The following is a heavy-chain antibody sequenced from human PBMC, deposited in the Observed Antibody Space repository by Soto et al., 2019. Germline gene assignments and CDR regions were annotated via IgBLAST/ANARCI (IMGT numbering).Heavy chain of an antibody. CDR1: GFTFRRHA. CDR3: ARGERGQVYFDY. J-gene: IGHJ4*02. CDR2: ISYDGSNK. Sequence: GGSLRLSCAASGFTFRRHAMHWVRQAPGKGLEWVAVISYDGSNKYNADSVKGRFTISRDNSKNTLYLQMDSLRSEDRAVYYCARGERGQVYFDYWGQGT. V-gene: IGHV3-30-3*01.